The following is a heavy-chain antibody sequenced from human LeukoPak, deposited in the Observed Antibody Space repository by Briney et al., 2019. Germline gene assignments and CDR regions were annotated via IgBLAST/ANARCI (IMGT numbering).Heavy chain of an antibody. CDR2: ISYDENNK. Sequence: PGGSLRLSCAASGFTFISYAMHWVRQAPGKGLEWVAVISYDENNKYYADSVEGRFTISRDNSKNTLYLQMNSLRAEDTAVYYCARQSGALFDYWGQGTLVTVSS. V-gene: IGHV3-30-3*01. J-gene: IGHJ4*02. CDR1: GFTFISYA. CDR3: ARQSGALFDY. D-gene: IGHD1-26*01.